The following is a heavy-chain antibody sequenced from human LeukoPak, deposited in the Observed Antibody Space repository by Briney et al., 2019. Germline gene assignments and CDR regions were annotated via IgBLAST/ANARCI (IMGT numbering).Heavy chain of an antibody. J-gene: IGHJ4*02. CDR3: ARGSEQWLTYFDY. V-gene: IGHV4-4*07. CDR1: GGPISSNS. D-gene: IGHD6-19*01. CDR2: IYTSGSP. Sequence: PSETLSLTCTVSGGPISSNSWSWIRQPAGKGLEWIGHIYTSGSPNYNPSLRSRVTMSVDTSKNQISLKLSSVTAADTAVYYCARGSEQWLTYFDYWGQGTLVTVSS.